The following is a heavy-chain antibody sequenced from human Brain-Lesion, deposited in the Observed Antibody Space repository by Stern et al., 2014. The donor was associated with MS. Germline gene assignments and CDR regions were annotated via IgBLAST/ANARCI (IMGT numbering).Heavy chain of an antibody. CDR1: GYTLTELS. CDR2: FDPEDGET. J-gene: IGHJ4*02. D-gene: IGHD1-26*01. Sequence: QVQLVQSGAEVKKPGASVTVSCKVSGYTLTELSMHWVRQPPRKGLEWMGGFDPEDGETIYAQKFQGRVTMTEDTSTDTAYMELSSLRSEDTAVYYCATLSPGAGGNYYRHFDYWGQGTLVTVSS. V-gene: IGHV1-24*01. CDR3: ATLSPGAGGNYYRHFDY.